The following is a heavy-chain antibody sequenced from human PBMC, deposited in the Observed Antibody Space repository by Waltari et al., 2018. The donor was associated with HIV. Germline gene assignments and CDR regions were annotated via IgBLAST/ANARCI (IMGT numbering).Heavy chain of an antibody. CDR3: TKALFSAAHYYYYGMDV. D-gene: IGHD2-2*01. CDR2: ISWEGGST. J-gene: IGHJ6*02. CDR1: GFTFDDYA. V-gene: IGHV3-43D*04. Sequence: EVHLVESGGVVVQPGGSLRLSCAASGFTFDDYAMHWVRQAPGKGLEWVARISWEGGSTYYADSVKGRFTISRDNSKHSLYLRMNSLRAEDTALYYCTKALFSAAHYYYYGMDVWGQGTTVTVSS.